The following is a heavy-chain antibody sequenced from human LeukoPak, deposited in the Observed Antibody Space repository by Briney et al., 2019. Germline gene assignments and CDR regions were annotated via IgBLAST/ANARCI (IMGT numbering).Heavy chain of an antibody. Sequence: GAAVKVSCKASGGTFSSYAISWVRQSPGQGLEWMGRIIPILGIANYAQKFQGRVTITADKSTSTAYMELSSLRSEDTAVYYCAREPPSAAAGSNEIDYWGQGTLVTVSS. J-gene: IGHJ4*02. V-gene: IGHV1-69*04. CDR3: AREPPSAAAGSNEIDY. CDR1: GGTFSSYA. CDR2: IIPILGIA. D-gene: IGHD6-13*01.